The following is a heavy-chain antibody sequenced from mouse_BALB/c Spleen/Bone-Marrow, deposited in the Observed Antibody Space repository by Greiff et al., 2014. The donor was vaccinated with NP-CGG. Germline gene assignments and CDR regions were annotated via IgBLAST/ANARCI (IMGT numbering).Heavy chain of an antibody. D-gene: IGHD1-2*01. CDR1: GFNIRDTY. CDR2: IDPANGNT. V-gene: IGHV14-3*02. Sequence: VQLKESGAELVKPGASVKLSCTVSGFNIRDTYMHWVKQRPEQGLEWNGRIDPANGNTKYDPKFQGKATITADTSSSTAYLQLSSLTSEDTAVYYCASATTATFYAMDYWGQGTSVTVSS. CDR3: ASATTATFYAMDY. J-gene: IGHJ4*01.